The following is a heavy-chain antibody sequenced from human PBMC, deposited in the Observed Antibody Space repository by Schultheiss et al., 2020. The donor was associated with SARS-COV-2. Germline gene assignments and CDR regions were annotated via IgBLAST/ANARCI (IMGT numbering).Heavy chain of an antibody. CDR2: IYHSGST. CDR3: ARESTGPGDYGDYVDY. J-gene: IGHJ4*02. Sequence: LRLSCTVSGGSISSGGYSGNWIRQPPGKGLEWIGYIYHSGSTYYNPSLKSRVTISVDTSKNQFSLKLSSVTAADTAVYYCARESTGPGDYGDYVDYWGQGTLVTVSS. D-gene: IGHD4-17*01. CDR1: GGSISSGGYS. V-gene: IGHV4-30-2*05.